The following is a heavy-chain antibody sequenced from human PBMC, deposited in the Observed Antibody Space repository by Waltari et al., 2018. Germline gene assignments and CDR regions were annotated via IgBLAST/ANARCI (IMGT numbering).Heavy chain of an antibody. D-gene: IGHD6-13*01. J-gene: IGHJ4*02. CDR2: IYYSGST. V-gene: IGHV4-59*11. CDR3: AREGQLVRFDY. CDR1: GGSISSHY. Sequence: QVQLQESGPGLVKPSETLSLTCTVSGGSISSHYWSWIRQPPGKGLEWIGYIYYSGSTYYNPSLKSRVTISVDTSKNQFSLKLSSVTAADTAVYYCAREGQLVRFDYWGQGTLVTVSS.